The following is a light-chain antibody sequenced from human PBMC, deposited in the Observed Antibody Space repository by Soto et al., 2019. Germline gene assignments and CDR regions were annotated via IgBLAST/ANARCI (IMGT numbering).Light chain of an antibody. V-gene: IGKV3-15*01. Sequence: EIVMTQSPATPSVSPGERATLSCRASQSVSSNLAWYQQKPGQAPRLLIYGASNRATGVPARFSGSGSGTEFTLTISSLQSEDFAVYYCQQCNNWPALTFGGGTKVEIK. CDR1: QSVSSN. J-gene: IGKJ4*01. CDR3: QQCNNWPALT. CDR2: GAS.